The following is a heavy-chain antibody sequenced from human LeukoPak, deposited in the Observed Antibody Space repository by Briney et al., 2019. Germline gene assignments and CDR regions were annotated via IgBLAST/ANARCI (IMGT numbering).Heavy chain of an antibody. CDR2: IIPIFGTA. CDR3: ARGGHDILTGYYFPLDY. V-gene: IGHV1-69*05. Sequence: SVKVSCKASGGTFSSYAISWVRLAPGQGLEWMGGIIPIFGTANYAQKFQGRVTITTDESTSTAYMELSSLRSEDTAVYYCARGGHDILTGYYFPLDYWGQGTLVTVSS. J-gene: IGHJ4*02. D-gene: IGHD3-9*01. CDR1: GGTFSSYA.